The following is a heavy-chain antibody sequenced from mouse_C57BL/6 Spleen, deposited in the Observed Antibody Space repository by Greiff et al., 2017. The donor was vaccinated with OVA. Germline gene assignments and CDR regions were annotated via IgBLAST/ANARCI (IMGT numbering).Heavy chain of an antibody. Sequence: VQLVESGPGLVQPSQSLSITCTVSGFSLTSYGVHWVRQSPGKGLEWLGVIWRGGSTDYNAAFMSRLSITKDNSKSQVFFKMNSLQADDTAIYYCAKGSYYYGSSPRGAMDYWGQGTSVTVSS. CDR3: AKGSYYYGSSPRGAMDY. D-gene: IGHD1-1*01. V-gene: IGHV2-5*01. CDR2: IWRGGST. J-gene: IGHJ4*01. CDR1: GFSLTSYG.